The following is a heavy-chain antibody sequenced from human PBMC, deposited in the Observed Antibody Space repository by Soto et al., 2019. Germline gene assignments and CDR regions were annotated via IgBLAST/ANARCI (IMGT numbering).Heavy chain of an antibody. CDR1: GGSISSSSYY. CDR2: IYYSGST. V-gene: IGHV4-39*01. CDR3: ARHSRGYSGYDSSADYYYYMDV. D-gene: IGHD5-12*01. Sequence: SETLSLTCTVSGGSISSSSYYWGWIRQPPGKGLEWIGSIYYSGSTYYNPSLKSRVTISVDTSKNQFSLKLSPVTAADTAVYYCARHSRGYSGYDSSADYYYYMDVWGKGTTVTVSS. J-gene: IGHJ6*03.